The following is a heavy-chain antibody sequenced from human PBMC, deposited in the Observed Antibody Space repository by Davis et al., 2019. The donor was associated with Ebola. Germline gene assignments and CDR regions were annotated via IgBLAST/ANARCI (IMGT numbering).Heavy chain of an antibody. CDR1: GFIFRNYA. CDR3: ARAGFDEVLDY. Sequence: GESLKISCAASGFIFRNYAMHWVRQAPGKGLEWVAVVSHSERERFYADSVKGRFTISRDNSENTLYLQMKSLTADDTSVYYCARAGFDEVLDYWGQGTPVTVSP. D-gene: IGHD3-3*01. J-gene: IGHJ4*02. CDR2: VSHSERER. V-gene: IGHV3-30*04.